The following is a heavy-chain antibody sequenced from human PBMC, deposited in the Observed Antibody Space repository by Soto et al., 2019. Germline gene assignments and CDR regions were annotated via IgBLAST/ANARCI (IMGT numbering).Heavy chain of an antibody. V-gene: IGHV5-51*01. Sequence: PGESLKISCKGSGYSFTSCWTGWVRQMPGKGLEWMGIIYPGDSDTRYSPSFQGQVTIPADKSISTAYLQWSSLQASDTAIYYCARQGRCSSTSCYTGANFYYYGMDVWGQGTTVTVSS. CDR2: IYPGDSDT. CDR1: GYSFTSCW. D-gene: IGHD2-2*02. CDR3: ARQGRCSSTSCYTGANFYYYGMDV. J-gene: IGHJ6*02.